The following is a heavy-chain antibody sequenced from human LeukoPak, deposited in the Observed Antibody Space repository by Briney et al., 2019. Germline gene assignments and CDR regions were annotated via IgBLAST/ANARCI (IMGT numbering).Heavy chain of an antibody. CDR1: GFTFSNYA. CDR2: ISSSGVTT. D-gene: IGHD2-15*01. Sequence: GGSLRLSCAASGFTFSNYAMSWVRQAPGKGLEWVSGISSSGVTTYYADSVKGRFTISRDNSKNTLYLQMNSLRAEDTAVYYCARGGYSDYWGQGTLVTVSS. J-gene: IGHJ4*02. V-gene: IGHV3-23*01. CDR3: ARGGYSDY.